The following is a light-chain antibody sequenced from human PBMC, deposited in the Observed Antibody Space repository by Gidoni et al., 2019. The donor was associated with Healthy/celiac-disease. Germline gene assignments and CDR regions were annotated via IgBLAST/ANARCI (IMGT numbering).Light chain of an antibody. CDR3: MQALQTPLT. CDR1: QILLHSNGYNY. V-gene: IGKV2-28*01. CDR2: LGS. J-gene: IGKJ4*01. Sequence: DIVSTQSPLSLPVTPGEPASISCRSSQILLHSNGYNYLDWYLQKPGQSPQLLIYLGSNRDYGVPERFSGSGSGTDFTLKISRVEAEDVGVYYCMQALQTPLTFGGGTKVEIK.